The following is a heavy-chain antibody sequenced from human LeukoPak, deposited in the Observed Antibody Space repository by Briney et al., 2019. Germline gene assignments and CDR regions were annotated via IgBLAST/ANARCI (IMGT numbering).Heavy chain of an antibody. D-gene: IGHD3-16*01. CDR1: GLTFSNYG. V-gene: IGHV3-30*02. CDR2: IRYDGSNK. J-gene: IGHJ3*02. Sequence: PGQSMRLSCAVAGLTFSNYGMHWVRQAPGKGIEWEAFIRYDGSNKNYADFGTGRFTLSRDSSTHTLYRQIISLRAEDTAVYSCAKDGLSRGNGGGGAFDIWGQGTMVTVSS. CDR3: AKDGLSRGNGGGGAFDI.